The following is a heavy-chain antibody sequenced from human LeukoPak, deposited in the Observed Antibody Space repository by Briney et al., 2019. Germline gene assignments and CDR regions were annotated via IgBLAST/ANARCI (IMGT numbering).Heavy chain of an antibody. Sequence: GGSLRLSCAASGFIFSSYSMNWVRQAPGKGLEWVSSISSSSSYIYYADSVKGRFTISRDNAKNSLYLQMNSLRAEDTAVYYCARVSGYDGYFDYWGQGTLVTVSS. CDR1: GFIFSSYS. D-gene: IGHD5-12*01. J-gene: IGHJ4*02. CDR2: ISSSSSYI. V-gene: IGHV3-21*01. CDR3: ARVSGYDGYFDY.